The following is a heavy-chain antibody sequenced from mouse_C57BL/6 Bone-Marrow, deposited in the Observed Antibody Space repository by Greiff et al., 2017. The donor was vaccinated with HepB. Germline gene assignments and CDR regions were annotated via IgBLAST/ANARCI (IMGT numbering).Heavy chain of an antibody. CDR3: TPMGTPWFAY. D-gene: IGHD2-3*01. CDR2: IDPENGDT. J-gene: IGHJ3*01. V-gene: IGHV14-4*01. Sequence: EVQLQQSGAELVRPGASVKLSCTASGFNIKDDYMHWVKQRPEQGLEWIGWIDPENGDTEYASKFQGKATITADTSSNTAYLQLSSLTSEDTAVYYCTPMGTPWFAYWGQGTLVTVSA. CDR1: GFNIKDDY.